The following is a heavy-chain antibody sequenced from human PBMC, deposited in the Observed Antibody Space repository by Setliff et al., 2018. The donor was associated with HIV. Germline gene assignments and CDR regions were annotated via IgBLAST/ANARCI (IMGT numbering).Heavy chain of an antibody. CDR2: ISTSSSFK. D-gene: IGHD3-10*01. Sequence: GGSLRLSCAASGFTFSSYSMNWVRQAPGKGPEWVSSISTSSSFKYYTDSVKGRFVISREKSKSTLYLQMNSRRAEDTAVYYCAKKTAAYTSGSWLHYWGQGTLVTVSS. CDR3: AKKTAAYTSGSWLHY. CDR1: GFTFSSYS. V-gene: IGHV3-21*04. J-gene: IGHJ4*02.